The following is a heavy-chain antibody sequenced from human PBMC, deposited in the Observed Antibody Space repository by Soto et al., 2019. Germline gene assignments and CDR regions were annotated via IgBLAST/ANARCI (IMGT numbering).Heavy chain of an antibody. Sequence: QVHLVQSGAEVKKPGSSVKVSCRASGGTFSRSSIAWVRQAPGQGLEWMGGIAPLYGTANYAQRLQGRVTITANESTGTAYMELSGLRAEDTDVYYCAREIRYYGSGIFDSWGQGTLVIVSA. J-gene: IGHJ4*02. V-gene: IGHV1-69*01. CDR1: GGTFSRSS. CDR2: IAPLYGTA. D-gene: IGHD3-10*01. CDR3: AREIRYYGSGIFDS.